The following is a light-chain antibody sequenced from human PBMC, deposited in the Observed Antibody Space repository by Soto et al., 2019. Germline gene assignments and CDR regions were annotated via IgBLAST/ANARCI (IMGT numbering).Light chain of an antibody. J-gene: IGKJ1*01. V-gene: IGKV1-5*01. CDR1: QSISNW. CDR2: VAS. CDR3: QQYNSYWT. Sequence: DIQMTQSPSTLSASVGDRVTITCRASQSISNWLAWYQQKPGKAPKLLISVASSLESGVQSRFSGSGAGTEFTLTISSLQPDDFATYYCQQYNSYWTFGQGTKVEIK.